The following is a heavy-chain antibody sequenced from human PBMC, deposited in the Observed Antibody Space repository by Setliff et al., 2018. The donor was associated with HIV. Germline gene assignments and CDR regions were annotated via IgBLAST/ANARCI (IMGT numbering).Heavy chain of an antibody. Sequence: VASVKVSCKASGYTSTGYYMHWVRQAPGQGLEWMGWVNPNSGGTNYAQKFQGRVTMTRDTSISTAYMELSRLRSDDTAVYYCARGLWFGELEGYNWFDPWGQGTLVTVSS. CDR2: VNPNSGGT. V-gene: IGHV1-2*02. D-gene: IGHD3-10*01. J-gene: IGHJ5*02. CDR3: ARGLWFGELEGYNWFDP. CDR1: GYTSTGYY.